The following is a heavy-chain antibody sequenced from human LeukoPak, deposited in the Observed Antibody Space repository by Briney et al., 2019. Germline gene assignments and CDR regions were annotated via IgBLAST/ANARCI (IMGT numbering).Heavy chain of an antibody. V-gene: IGHV1-69*02. CDR1: GGTFSSYT. Sequence: SVTVSCKASGGTFSSYTISWVRQAPGQGLEWMGRIIPILGIANSPQQFHGPLPITADKSTSTAYMQLSRLRSEDTAVYYCATPDYYDSSRSLDYWGQGTLVTVSS. CDR2: IIPILGIA. J-gene: IGHJ4*02. D-gene: IGHD3-22*01. CDR3: ATPDYYDSSRSLDY.